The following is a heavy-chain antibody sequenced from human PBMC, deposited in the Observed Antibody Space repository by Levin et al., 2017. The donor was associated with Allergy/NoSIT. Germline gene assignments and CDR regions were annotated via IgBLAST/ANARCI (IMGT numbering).Heavy chain of an antibody. CDR3: AMRDYTIDY. CDR1: GYSFPNYW. CDR2: IYPDDSDT. V-gene: IGHV5-51*01. J-gene: IGHJ4*02. Sequence: TGGSLRLSCKGSGYSFPNYWIGWVRQMPGKGLEWMGIIYPDDSDTRYSPSFQGQVTISADKSVSTAYLQWSSLKASDTAMYYCAMRDYTIDYWGQGTLVTVSS. D-gene: IGHD4-11*01.